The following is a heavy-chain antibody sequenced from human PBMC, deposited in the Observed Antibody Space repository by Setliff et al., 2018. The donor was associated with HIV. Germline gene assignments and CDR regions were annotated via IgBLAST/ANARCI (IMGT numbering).Heavy chain of an antibody. CDR1: GYTLSELS. V-gene: IGHV1-24*01. CDR3: ARVRTHYYDSSGYWGRDV. CDR2: FDPEDGET. J-gene: IGHJ6*04. D-gene: IGHD3-22*01. Sequence: ASVKVSCKVSGYTLSELSMHWVRQAPGEGLEWMGGFDPEDGETIYAETFQGRVTMTEDTATETAYMEMNSPSAEDTAVYYCARVRTHYYDSSGYWGRDVWGKGTTVTVSS.